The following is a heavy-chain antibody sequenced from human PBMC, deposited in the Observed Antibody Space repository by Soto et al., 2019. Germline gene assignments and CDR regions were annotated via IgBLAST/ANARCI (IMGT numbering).Heavy chain of an antibody. CDR3: ARGGLRAYWIDP. D-gene: IGHD4-17*01. CDR1: GFTFSNYW. Sequence: EVQLVESGGGLVQPGGSLRLSCAASGFTFSNYWIHWVRQVPGEGLVWLSRINGDGSGTNYADSVKGRFTISRDNAKNTVYVQMNSLRAEDTAVYSCARGGLRAYWIDPWGQGTLVTVSS. J-gene: IGHJ5*02. V-gene: IGHV3-74*01. CDR2: INGDGSGT.